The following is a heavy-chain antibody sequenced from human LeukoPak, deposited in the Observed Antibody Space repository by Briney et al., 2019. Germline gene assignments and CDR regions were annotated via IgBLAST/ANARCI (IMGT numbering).Heavy chain of an antibody. CDR1: GITFSNYV. D-gene: IGHD1-20*01. CDR2: ISGSGSRT. CDR3: ARDSLFNWNDGAFDI. J-gene: IGHJ3*02. Sequence: GGSLRLSCAASGITFSNYVMTWVRQAPGKGLEWVSAISGSGSRTDYADSVKGRFTISRDNSKNTLYLQMNSLRAEDTAVYYCARDSLFNWNDGAFDIWGQGTMVTVSS. V-gene: IGHV3-23*01.